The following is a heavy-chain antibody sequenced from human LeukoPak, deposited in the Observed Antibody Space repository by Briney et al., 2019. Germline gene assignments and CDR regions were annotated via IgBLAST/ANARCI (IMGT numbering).Heavy chain of an antibody. CDR2: INQDGSEK. CDR1: GFTFSTEW. CDR3: ARGGY. J-gene: IGHJ4*02. Sequence: GGSLRLSCAVSGFTFSTEWMSWVRQAPGKGLQWVANINQDGSEKDYVATVKGRFTISRDNAKNSLYLQMNSPRAEDTAVYYCARGGYWGQGTLVTVSS. V-gene: IGHV3-7*01. D-gene: IGHD3-16*01.